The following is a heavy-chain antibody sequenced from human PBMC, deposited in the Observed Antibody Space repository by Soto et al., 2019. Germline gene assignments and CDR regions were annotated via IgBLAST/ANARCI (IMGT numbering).Heavy chain of an antibody. CDR1: GFTFSSYS. CDR2: ISSSSTTK. Sequence: EVQLVESGGGLVQPGGSLRLSCAASGFTFSSYSMNWVHQAPGKGLEWVSYISSSSTTKYYADSVKGRFTISRDNAKTSLYLQMNSLRAEDTAVYYCARDGCSGSNCLNGFDPWGQGTLVTVSS. V-gene: IGHV3-48*01. CDR3: ARDGCSGSNCLNGFDP. D-gene: IGHD2-15*01. J-gene: IGHJ5*02.